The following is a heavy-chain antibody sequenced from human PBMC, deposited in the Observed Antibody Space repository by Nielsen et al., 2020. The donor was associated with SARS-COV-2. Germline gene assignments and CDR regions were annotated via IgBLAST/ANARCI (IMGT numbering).Heavy chain of an antibody. Sequence: GGSLRLSCAASGFTFSSYWMTWVRQAPGKGLQWVANIKQDGSGKYYVDSVKGRFTISRDNAKNSLYLQMNSLRAEDTAVYYCVRGARGFDYWGQGTLVTVSS. D-gene: IGHD3-10*01. CDR2: IKQDGSGK. CDR1: GFTFSSYW. CDR3: VRGARGFDY. V-gene: IGHV3-7*03. J-gene: IGHJ4*02.